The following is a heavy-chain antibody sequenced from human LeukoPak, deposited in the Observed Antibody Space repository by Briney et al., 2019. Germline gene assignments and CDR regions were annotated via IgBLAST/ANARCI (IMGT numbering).Heavy chain of an antibody. J-gene: IGHJ4*02. D-gene: IGHD2-2*01. V-gene: IGHV1-69*13. CDR1: GGTFSSYA. Sequence: SVKVSCKASGGTFSSYAISWVRQAPGQGLEWMGGIIPIFGTANYAQEFQGRVTITADESTSTAYMALSSLRSEDTAVYYCARYYCSSTSCYDYWGQGTLVTVSS. CDR3: ARYYCSSTSCYDY. CDR2: IIPIFGTA.